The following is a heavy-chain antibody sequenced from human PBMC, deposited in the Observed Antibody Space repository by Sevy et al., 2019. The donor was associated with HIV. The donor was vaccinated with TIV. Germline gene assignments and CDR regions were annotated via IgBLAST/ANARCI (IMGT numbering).Heavy chain of an antibody. D-gene: IGHD3-22*01. V-gene: IGHV3-15*01. CDR2: TKSKTDGGTT. CDR3: LTYYYDSSGYPPDY. J-gene: IGHJ4*02. Sequence: GGSLRLSCAASGFTFSNAWMSWVRQAPGKGLEWVGHTKSKTDGGTTDYAAPVKGRFTISRDDSKNTLYLQMNSLKTEDTAVYYCLTYYYDSSGYPPDYWGQGTLVTVSS. CDR1: GFTFSNAW.